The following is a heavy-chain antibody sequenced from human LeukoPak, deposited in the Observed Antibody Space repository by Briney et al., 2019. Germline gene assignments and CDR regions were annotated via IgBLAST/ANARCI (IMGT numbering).Heavy chain of an antibody. J-gene: IGHJ5*02. CDR1: GFTFSSYW. Sequence: GGSLRLSCAASGFTFSSYWMHWVRQAPGKGLVWVSRIKSDGSSTRYADSVKGRFTVSRDNAKNTLYLQMNSLRAEDTAVYFCASGPTGLAWGQGTLVTVSS. D-gene: IGHD1-14*01. CDR2: IKSDGSST. CDR3: ASGPTGLA. V-gene: IGHV3-74*01.